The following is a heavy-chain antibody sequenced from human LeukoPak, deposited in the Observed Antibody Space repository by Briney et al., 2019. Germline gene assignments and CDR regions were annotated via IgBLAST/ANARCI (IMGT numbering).Heavy chain of an antibody. Sequence: ASVKVSCKASGYTFTSYAMHWVRQAPGQRLEWMGWINAGNGNTKYSQKFQGRVTITRDTSASTAYMELSSLRSEDTAVYCCARAVHSSSWYGAFDIWGQGTMVTVSS. V-gene: IGHV1-3*01. CDR3: ARAVHSSSWYGAFDI. CDR2: INAGNGNT. J-gene: IGHJ3*02. D-gene: IGHD6-13*01. CDR1: GYTFTSYA.